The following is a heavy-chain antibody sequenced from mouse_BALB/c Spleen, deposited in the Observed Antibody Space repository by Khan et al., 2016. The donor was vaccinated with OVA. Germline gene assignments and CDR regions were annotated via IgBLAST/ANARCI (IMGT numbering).Heavy chain of an antibody. CDR3: ARKNGSDFDY. D-gene: IGHD1-1*01. J-gene: IGHJ2*01. V-gene: IGHV1-20*02. CDR2: INPHIGET. CDR1: GYSFTGYF. Sequence: EVQLQQSRPDLVKPGASVKISCKASGYSFTGYFMNWVMQSHGKSLEWIGRINPHIGETFYNQKFKGKATLTVDESSSTAHMELRSLASEDSAVYYCARKNGSDFDYWGQGTTLTVSS.